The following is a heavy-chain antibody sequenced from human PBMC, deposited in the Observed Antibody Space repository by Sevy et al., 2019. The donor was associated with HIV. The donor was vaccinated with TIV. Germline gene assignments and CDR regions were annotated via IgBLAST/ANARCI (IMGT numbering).Heavy chain of an antibody. J-gene: IGHJ4*02. CDR3: ASILGSATTFQY. V-gene: IGHV3-7*01. CDR1: GFIFSSRW. CDR2: INPEGSQT. D-gene: IGHD7-27*01. Sequence: GGSLRLSCAASGFIFSSRWMSWVRQAPGKGLEWVASINPEGSQTQYLESVRGRFTLSRENAKNSLFLQVNSLRGEDTALYYCASILGSATTFQYWGQGTLVTVSS.